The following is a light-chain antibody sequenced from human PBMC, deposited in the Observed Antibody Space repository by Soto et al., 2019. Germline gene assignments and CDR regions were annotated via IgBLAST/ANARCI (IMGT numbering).Light chain of an antibody. CDR2: GAS. CDR1: QSVSSSY. CDR3: QQYGSSLIT. V-gene: IGKV3-20*01. J-gene: IGKJ5*01. Sequence: EIVLTQSPGTLSLSPGDRATLSCRASQSVSSSYLAWYQQKPGQAPRLLIYGASSRATGIPDRFSGSGSGTDFTLTISRLEPEDFAVYYCQQYGSSLITCGQGPRLEIK.